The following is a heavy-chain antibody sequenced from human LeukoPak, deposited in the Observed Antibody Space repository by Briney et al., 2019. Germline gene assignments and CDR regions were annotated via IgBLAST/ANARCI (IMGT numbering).Heavy chain of an antibody. V-gene: IGHV3-30-3*01. CDR1: GFTFSDYA. J-gene: IGHJ4*02. CDR3: ARGSLLRIHNY. CDR2: MSYDRSNE. Sequence: PGRSLRLSCAASGFTFSDYAMHWVRQAPGKGLEWVAIMSYDRSNEYYADSVRGRFTISRDNSKDTLYLQMNSLRIEDTAVYYRARGSLLRIHNYWGRGTLVTVSS. D-gene: IGHD1-26*01.